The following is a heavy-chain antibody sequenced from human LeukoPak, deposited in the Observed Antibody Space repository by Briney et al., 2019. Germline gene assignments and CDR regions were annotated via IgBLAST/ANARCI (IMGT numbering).Heavy chain of an antibody. J-gene: IGHJ4*02. V-gene: IGHV3-30*02. CDR3: PKVPHPYDSRGYFHFDY. D-gene: IGHD3-22*01. CDR1: AFTFSTYG. CDR2: IRYDGSYK. Sequence: VGSLRLSCAASAFTFSTYGMHWVRQAPGKGLEWVAFIRYDGSYKYYADSVKGRFTISRDNSKNTLYLQMNSLRAEDTAVYYCPKVPHPYDSRGYFHFDYWGQGTLVTVSS.